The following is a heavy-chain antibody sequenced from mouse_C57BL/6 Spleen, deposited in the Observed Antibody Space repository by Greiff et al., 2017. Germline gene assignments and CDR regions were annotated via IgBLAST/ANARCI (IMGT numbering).Heavy chain of an antibody. D-gene: IGHD1-1*01. V-gene: IGHV5-17*01. CDR3: ARGYYYGSSYVRFAY. J-gene: IGHJ3*01. CDR1: GFTFSDYG. CDR2: ISSGSSTI. Sequence: DVKLVESGGGLVKPGGSLKLSCAASGFTFSDYGMHWVRQAPEKGLAWVAYISSGSSTIYYADTVKGRFTIARDNAKNTLFLQMTSLRSEDTAMYYCARGYYYGSSYVRFAYWGQGTLVTVSA.